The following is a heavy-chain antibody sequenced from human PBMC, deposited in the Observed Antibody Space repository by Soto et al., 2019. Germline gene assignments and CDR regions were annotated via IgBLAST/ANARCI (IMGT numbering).Heavy chain of an antibody. V-gene: IGHV4-34*01. D-gene: IGHD2-2*02. CDR2: INHSGST. J-gene: IGHJ5*02. CDR1: GGSFSGYY. Sequence: SETLSLTCAVYGGSFSGYYWSWIRQPPGKGLEWIGEINHSGSTNYNPSLKSRVTISVDTSKNQFSLKLSSVTAADTAVYYCARPKPKYCSSTSCYTIWFDPWGQGTPVTVSS. CDR3: ARPKPKYCSSTSCYTIWFDP.